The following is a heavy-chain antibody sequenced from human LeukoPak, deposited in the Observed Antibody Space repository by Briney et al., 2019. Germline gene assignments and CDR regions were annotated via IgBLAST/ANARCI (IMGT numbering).Heavy chain of an antibody. CDR1: GGSISSDNYQ. J-gene: IGHJ5*02. Sequence: PSQTLSLTCTVSGGSISSDNYQWSWIRQPPGKGLEWIGYINYSGSPYYNPSLKSRVTISVDTSKNHFSLKLSSVTAADTAVYYCARYGSGSTWFDPWGQGTLVTVSS. CDR3: ARYGSGSTWFDP. D-gene: IGHD3-10*01. V-gene: IGHV4-30-4*01. CDR2: INYSGSP.